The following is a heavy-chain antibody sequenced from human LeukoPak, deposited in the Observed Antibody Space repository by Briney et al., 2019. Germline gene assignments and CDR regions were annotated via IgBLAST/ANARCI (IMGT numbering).Heavy chain of an antibody. J-gene: IGHJ6*02. CDR1: GFTFSSYG. V-gene: IGHV3-33*01. CDR3: AREYYGSGSYYNPGMDV. D-gene: IGHD3-10*01. CDR2: MWYDGSNK. Sequence: GGSLRLSCAASGFTFSSYGMHWVRQAPGKGLEWVAVMWYDGSNKYYADSVKGRFTISRDNSKNTLYLQMNSLRAEDTAVYYCAREYYGSGSYYNPGMDVWGQGTTVTVSS.